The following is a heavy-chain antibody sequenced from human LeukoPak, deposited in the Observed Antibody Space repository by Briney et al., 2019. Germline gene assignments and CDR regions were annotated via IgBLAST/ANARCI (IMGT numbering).Heavy chain of an antibody. J-gene: IGHJ6*02. CDR1: GYTLTGYY. V-gene: IGHV1-2*02. Sequence: GASVKVSCKASGYTLTGYYMHWVRQAPGQGLEWMGWINPNSGGTNYAQKFQGRVTMTRDTSISTAYMELSRLRSDDTAVYYCARIAGYYDFFYGMDVWGQGTTVTVSS. D-gene: IGHD3-22*01. CDR3: ARIAGYYDFFYGMDV. CDR2: INPNSGGT.